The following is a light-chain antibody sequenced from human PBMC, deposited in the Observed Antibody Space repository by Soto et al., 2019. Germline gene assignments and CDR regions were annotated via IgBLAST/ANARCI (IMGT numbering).Light chain of an antibody. J-gene: IGLJ2*01. V-gene: IGLV1-40*01. Sequence: QSVLTQPPSVSGAPGQRVTISCTGSSSNIGAGYDVHWYQQLPGRAPKLLIYGNTNRPSGVPDRFSGSKSGTSASLAITGIQAEDEADYYCLSFDSSLSVVFGGGTKLTVL. CDR1: SSNIGAGYD. CDR2: GNT. CDR3: LSFDSSLSVV.